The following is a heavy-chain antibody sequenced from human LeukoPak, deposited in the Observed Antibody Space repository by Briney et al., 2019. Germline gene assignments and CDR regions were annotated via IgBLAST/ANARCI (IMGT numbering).Heavy chain of an antibody. V-gene: IGHV2-5*01. J-gene: IGHJ4*02. D-gene: IGHD3-3*01. Sequence: SGPALVKPTQTLTLTCTFSGFSLSSSAVGVGWIRQPPGKALEWLALIYWNDDKRYSPSLKSRLTITKDTSKSQVVLTMTNMDPVDTATYYCAHSQSPDYDFLSGYYLGHFDYWGQGTLVTVSS. CDR1: GFSLSSSAVG. CDR2: IYWNDDK. CDR3: AHSQSPDYDFLSGYYLGHFDY.